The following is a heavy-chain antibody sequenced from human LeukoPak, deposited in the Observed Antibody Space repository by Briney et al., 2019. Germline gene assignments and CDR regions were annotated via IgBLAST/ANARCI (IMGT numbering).Heavy chain of an antibody. Sequence: GGSLTLSCAGSGFIFSSTWWHWVRQAPGEGLVWVSRINSDGSTINYADSVKGRLTISRDNAKNTLYLQMNSLRVEDTALYFCATAGNYRFDYWGQGTLVTVSS. CDR2: INSDGSTI. D-gene: IGHD1-7*01. CDR3: ATAGNYRFDY. V-gene: IGHV3-74*01. CDR1: GFIFSSTW. J-gene: IGHJ4*02.